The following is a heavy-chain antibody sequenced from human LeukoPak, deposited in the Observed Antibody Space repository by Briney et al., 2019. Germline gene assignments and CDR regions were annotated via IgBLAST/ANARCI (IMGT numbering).Heavy chain of an antibody. CDR2: ISHTGST. J-gene: IGHJ5*02. V-gene: IGHV4-34*01. CDR1: GGSFSGYY. Sequence: SETLSLTCAVYGGSFSGYYWTWIRQPPGKGLEWIGEISHTGSTNYNPSLKSQLTISIDTSKNHFSLLLTSVTAADTAVYYCARHAGSGVVDPWGQGTLVTVSS. CDR3: ARHAGSGVVDP. D-gene: IGHD2-15*01.